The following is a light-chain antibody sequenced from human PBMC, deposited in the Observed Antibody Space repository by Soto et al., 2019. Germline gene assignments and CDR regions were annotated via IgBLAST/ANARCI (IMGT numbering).Light chain of an antibody. V-gene: IGLV1-40*01. CDR3: QSYDNGLSASV. Sequence: QSVLTQPPSVSGVPGQRVTISCTGSSSNIGAGHVVHWYQQFPGRAPNLLIFGSSNRPSGVPDRFSGSKSGTSASLAITGLQAEDEADYYCQSYDNGLSASVFGGGTQLTVL. J-gene: IGLJ2*01. CDR2: GSS. CDR1: SSNIGAGHV.